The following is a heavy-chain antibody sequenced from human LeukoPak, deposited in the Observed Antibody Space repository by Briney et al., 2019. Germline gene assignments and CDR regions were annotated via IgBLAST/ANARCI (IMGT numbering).Heavy chain of an antibody. CDR1: GFTFSSYA. V-gene: IGHV3-23*01. Sequence: GGSLRLSCAASGFTFSSYAMSWVRQAPGKGLEWVSAISGSGGSTHYADSVKGRFTISRDNSKNTLYLQMNSLRAEDTAVYYCAKGGIAVAGPDYGMDVWGQGTTVTVSS. D-gene: IGHD6-19*01. CDR2: ISGSGGST. CDR3: AKGGIAVAGPDYGMDV. J-gene: IGHJ6*02.